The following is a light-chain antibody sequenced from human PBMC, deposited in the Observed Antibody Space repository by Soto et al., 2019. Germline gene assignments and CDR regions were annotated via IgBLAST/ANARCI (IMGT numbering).Light chain of an antibody. V-gene: IGLV2-14*01. Sequence: QSVLTQPASVSGSPGQSITISCTGTSSDVGGYNYVSWYQQHPGEAPKLMIFEVSNRPSGVSNRFSGSKSGNTASLTISGLQAEDEADDYCSSYTSSSTYVFGTGTKLTVL. J-gene: IGLJ1*01. CDR1: SSDVGGYNY. CDR3: SSYTSSSTYV. CDR2: EVS.